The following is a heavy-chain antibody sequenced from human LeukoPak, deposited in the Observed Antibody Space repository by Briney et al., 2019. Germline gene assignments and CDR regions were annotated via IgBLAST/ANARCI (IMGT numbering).Heavy chain of an antibody. Sequence: GGSLRLSCAASGFTFSSYGMSWVRQAPGKGLEWVSAISGSGGSTYYADSVKGRFTISRDNSKNTLYLQMNSLRAEDTAVYYCAKESPYYDSSGYYGDVMDVWGKGTTVTISS. D-gene: IGHD3-22*01. CDR3: AKESPYYDSSGYYGDVMDV. J-gene: IGHJ6*04. CDR2: ISGSGGST. V-gene: IGHV3-23*01. CDR1: GFTFSSYG.